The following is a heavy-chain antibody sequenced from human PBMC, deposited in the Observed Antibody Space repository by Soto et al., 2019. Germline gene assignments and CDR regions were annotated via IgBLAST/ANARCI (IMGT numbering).Heavy chain of an antibody. V-gene: IGHV4-31*03. Sequence: SETLSLTCTVSGDSISSGGYYWTWIRQHPGKGLEWIGYNYYSGITYYNPSLKSRVTISLDTSKNQFSLKLSSVTAADTAVYYCARQEVTTFGYFDYWGQRTLVTVSS. CDR2: NYYSGIT. CDR3: ARQEVTTFGYFDY. CDR1: GDSISSGGYY. D-gene: IGHD4-17*01. J-gene: IGHJ4*02.